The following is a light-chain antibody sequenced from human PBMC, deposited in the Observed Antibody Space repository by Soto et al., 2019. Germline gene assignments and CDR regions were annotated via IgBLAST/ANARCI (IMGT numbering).Light chain of an antibody. V-gene: IGLV1-44*01. J-gene: IGLJ3*02. CDR1: SSNIGSNT. CDR2: NNN. CDR3: ASWDDSLNAWV. Sequence: QSVLTQPPSASGTPGQWVTISCSGSSSNIGSNTVHWYQQLPGTAPRLLIYNNNQRPSGVPDRLSASKSGTSASLALTEVQSEDEAYYYCASWDDSLNAWVFGGGTKLTVL.